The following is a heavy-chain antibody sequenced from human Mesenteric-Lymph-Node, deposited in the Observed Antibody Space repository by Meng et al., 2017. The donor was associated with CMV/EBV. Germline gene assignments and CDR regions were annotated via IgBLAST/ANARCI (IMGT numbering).Heavy chain of an antibody. CDR1: GFTVSNNY. D-gene: IGHD6-13*01. CDR3: ARDQDTSSYSMDV. V-gene: IGHV3-53*01. CDR2: IYIGGST. Sequence: GSLRLSCAASGFTVSNNYMSWVRQAPGKGLEWVSVIYIGGSTYYADSVKGRFIISRDNSKNTLYLQMNSLRVEDTAVYYCARDQDTSSYSMDVWGQGTTVTVSS. J-gene: IGHJ6*02.